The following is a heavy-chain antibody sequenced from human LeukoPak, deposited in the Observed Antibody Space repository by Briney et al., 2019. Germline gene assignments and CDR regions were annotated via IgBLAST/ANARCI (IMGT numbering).Heavy chain of an antibody. D-gene: IGHD3-22*01. Sequence: SETLSLTCAVYGGSFSGYYWSWIRQPPGKGLEWIGEINHGGSTNYNPSLKSRVTISVDTSKNQFSLKLCSVTAADTAVYYCARGGRADDSSGNDPPQGAFDIWGQGTMVTVSS. V-gene: IGHV4-34*01. CDR1: GGSFSGYY. CDR2: INHGGST. J-gene: IGHJ3*02. CDR3: ARGGRADDSSGNDPPQGAFDI.